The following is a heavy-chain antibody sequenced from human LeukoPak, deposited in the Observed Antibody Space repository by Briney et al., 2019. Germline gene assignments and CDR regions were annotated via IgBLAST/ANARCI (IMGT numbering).Heavy chain of an antibody. V-gene: IGHV3-74*01. Sequence: GGSLRLSCAASGFTSSSYWMHWVRHAPGKGLVWVSRINSDGSSTSYADSVKGRFTISRDNAKNTLYLQMNSLRAEDTAVYYCARVHDYGELDYWGQGTLVTVSS. CDR2: INSDGSST. D-gene: IGHD4-17*01. J-gene: IGHJ4*02. CDR1: GFTSSSYW. CDR3: ARVHDYGELDY.